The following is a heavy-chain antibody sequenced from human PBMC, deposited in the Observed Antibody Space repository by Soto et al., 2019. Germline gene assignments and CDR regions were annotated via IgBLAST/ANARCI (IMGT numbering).Heavy chain of an antibody. D-gene: IGHD3-10*01. CDR1: GYTFTSYG. CDR2: ISAYNGNT. J-gene: IGHJ6*02. Sequence: ASVKVSCKASGYTFTSYGISWVRQAPGQGLEWMGWISAYNGNTNYAQKLQGRVTMTTDTSTSTAYMELRSLRSDDTAVYYCATDLFPYYYGSGMRYYYYGMDVWGQGTTVTVSS. V-gene: IGHV1-18*01. CDR3: ATDLFPYYYGSGMRYYYYGMDV.